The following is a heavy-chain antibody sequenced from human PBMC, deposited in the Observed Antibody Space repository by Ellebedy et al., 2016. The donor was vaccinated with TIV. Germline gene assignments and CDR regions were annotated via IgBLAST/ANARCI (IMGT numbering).Heavy chain of an antibody. CDR1: GFTFSSYA. CDR2: ISDSGVNT. V-gene: IGHV3-23*01. Sequence: GGSLRLSXAASGFTFSSYAMSWVRQAPGKGLEWVSSISDSGVNTFYADSVKGRFTISRDTSRNTLYLQMNSLRADDTAVYYCAASSGTLGDFWGQGTLVTVSS. J-gene: IGHJ4*02. CDR3: AASSGTLGDF. D-gene: IGHD3-10*01.